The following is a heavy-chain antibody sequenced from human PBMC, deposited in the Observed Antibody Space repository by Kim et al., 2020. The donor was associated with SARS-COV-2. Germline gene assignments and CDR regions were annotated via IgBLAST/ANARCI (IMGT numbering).Heavy chain of an antibody. J-gene: IGHJ4*02. D-gene: IGHD3-9*01. Sequence: GGSLRLSCAASGFTVSSYAMSWVRQARGKGLEGVSAISGSGGSTYYADAGKGRLTISRDNSKNTLYLQMNSLRAEDTAVYYCATGALLRYFDWLLYGGDYWGQGTLVTVSS. CDR1: GFTVSSYA. V-gene: IGHV3-23*01. CDR2: ISGSGGST. CDR3: ATGALLRYFDWLLYGGDY.